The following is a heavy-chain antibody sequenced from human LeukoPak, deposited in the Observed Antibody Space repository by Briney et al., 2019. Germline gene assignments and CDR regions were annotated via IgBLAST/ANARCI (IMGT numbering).Heavy chain of an antibody. V-gene: IGHV4-39*07. Sequence: SETLSLTCTVSGGSISSSSYYWGWIRQPPGKGLEWIGSTYYSGSTYYNPSLKSRVTISVDTSKNQFSLKLSSVTAADTAVYYCARGHYYDSSGYLGGNYWGQGTLVTVSS. CDR1: GGSISSSSYY. CDR3: ARGHYYDSSGYLGGNY. D-gene: IGHD3-22*01. J-gene: IGHJ4*02. CDR2: TYYSGST.